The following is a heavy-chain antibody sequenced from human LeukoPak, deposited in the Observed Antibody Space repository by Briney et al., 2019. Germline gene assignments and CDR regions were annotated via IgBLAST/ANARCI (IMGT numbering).Heavy chain of an antibody. CDR2: ISSSSNYI. CDR3: AAHRDDFLTGYFDY. D-gene: IGHD3-9*01. V-gene: IGHV3-21*01. CDR1: GFTFSNYN. Sequence: GGSLRLSCAASGFTFSNYNMNWVRQAPGKGLEWVSSISSSSNYIYYADSVKGRFTISRGNARNSLYLQMNSLRAEDTAMYYCAAHRDDFLTGYFDYWGQGTLVTVSS. J-gene: IGHJ4*02.